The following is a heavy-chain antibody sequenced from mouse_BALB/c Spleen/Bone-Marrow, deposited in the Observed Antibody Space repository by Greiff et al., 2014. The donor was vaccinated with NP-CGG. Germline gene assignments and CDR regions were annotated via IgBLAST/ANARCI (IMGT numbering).Heavy chain of an antibody. J-gene: IGHJ1*01. CDR3: ARGRGNYGGYFDV. CDR2: IYPGNGDT. D-gene: IGHD2-1*01. V-gene: IGHV1-12*01. Sequence: QVQLQQPGAELVKPGASVKMSCKASGYTFTSYNMHWVKQTPGQGLEWIGAIYPGNGDTSYNQKFKGRATLTADKSSSTAYMQRSSLTSEDSAVYYGARGRGNYGGYFDVWGAGTTVTVSS. CDR1: GYTFTSYN.